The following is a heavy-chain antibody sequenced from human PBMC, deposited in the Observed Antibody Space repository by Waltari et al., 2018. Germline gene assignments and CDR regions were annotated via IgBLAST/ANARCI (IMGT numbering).Heavy chain of an antibody. J-gene: IGHJ3*01. CDR2: INNDGSST. V-gene: IGHV3-74*03. CDR1: GVTLSRSW. CDR3: ARAGLLGAFDV. Sequence: EVQLVESGGGLVQPGGSLRLSCAAYGVTLSRSWIHWVRQSPGKGLMWVSRINNDGSSTVYADSVKGRFTISRDDAKNTVSLQMNNLSAEDTALYYCARAGLLGAFDVWGQGTMVTVSS. D-gene: IGHD2-15*01.